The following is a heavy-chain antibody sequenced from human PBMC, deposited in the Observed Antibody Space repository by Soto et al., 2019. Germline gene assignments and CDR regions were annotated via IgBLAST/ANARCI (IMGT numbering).Heavy chain of an antibody. CDR1: GGSISSGGYS. CDR2: IYHSGST. Sequence: SETLSLTCAVSGGSISSGGYSWSWIRQPPGKGLEWIGYIYHSGSTYYNPSLKSRVTISVDRSKNQFSLKLSSVTAADTAVYNCASFILTGRYFDYWGQGTLVTVSS. J-gene: IGHJ4*02. CDR3: ASFILTGRYFDY. D-gene: IGHD3-9*01. V-gene: IGHV4-30-2*01.